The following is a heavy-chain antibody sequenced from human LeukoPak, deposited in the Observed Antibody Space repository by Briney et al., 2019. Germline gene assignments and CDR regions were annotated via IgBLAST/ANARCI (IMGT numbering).Heavy chain of an antibody. V-gene: IGHV1-18*01. Sequence: ASVKVSCKASGYTFTSYGISWVRQAPGQGLEWMGWISAYNGNTNYAQKLEGRVTMTTDTSTSTAYMELRSLRSDGTAVYYCARDRLTAAGTRWFDPWGQGTLVTVSS. CDR2: ISAYNGNT. D-gene: IGHD6-13*01. CDR3: ARDRLTAAGTRWFDP. CDR1: GYTFTSYG. J-gene: IGHJ5*02.